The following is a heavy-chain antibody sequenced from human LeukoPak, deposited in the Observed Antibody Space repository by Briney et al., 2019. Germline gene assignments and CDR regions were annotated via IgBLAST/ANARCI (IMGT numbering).Heavy chain of an antibody. CDR2: IYPDDSDT. D-gene: IGHD2-15*01. V-gene: IGHV5-51*01. J-gene: IGHJ4*02. Sequence: GESLKISCKGSGYSFSSYWIGWVRQMPGKGLEWMAIIYPDDSDTRYSPSFQGQVTISADKSISTAYLQWSSLKASDTAMYYCARHRKDIGFDSWGQGTLVTVS. CDR1: GYSFSSYW. CDR3: ARHRKDIGFDS.